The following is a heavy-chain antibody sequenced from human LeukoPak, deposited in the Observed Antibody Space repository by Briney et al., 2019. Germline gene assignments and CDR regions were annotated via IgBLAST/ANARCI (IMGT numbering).Heavy chain of an antibody. CDR2: IRYDGSNK. CDR3: AKELAAGISPSFDY. D-gene: IGHD6-13*01. V-gene: IGHV3-30*02. Sequence: PGGSLRLSCAASGFTFSSYGMHWVRQAPRKGLEWVAFIRYDGSNKYYADSVKGRFTISRDNSKNTLYLQMNSLRAEDTAVYYCAKELAAGISPSFDYWGQGTLVTVSS. J-gene: IGHJ4*02. CDR1: GFTFSSYG.